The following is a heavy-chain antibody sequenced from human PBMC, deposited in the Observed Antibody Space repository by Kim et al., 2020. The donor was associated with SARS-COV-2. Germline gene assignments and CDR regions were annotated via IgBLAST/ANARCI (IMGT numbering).Heavy chain of an antibody. Sequence: NGKTNYAQKLQGRVTMTTDTSTSTAYMELRSLRSDDTAVYYCARDKGVNWGQGTLVTVSS. J-gene: IGHJ4*02. CDR3: ARDKGVN. V-gene: IGHV1-18*01. CDR2: NGKT.